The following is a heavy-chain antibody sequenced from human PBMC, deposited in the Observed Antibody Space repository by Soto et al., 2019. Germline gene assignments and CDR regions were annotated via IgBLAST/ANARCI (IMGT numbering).Heavy chain of an antibody. CDR2: IIPIFGTA. Sequence: ASVKVSCKASGGTFSSYAISWVRRAPGQGLEWMGGIIPIFGTANYAQKFQGRVTITADKSTSTAYMELSSLRSEDTAVYYCARVAEGGYSYGFDYYGMDVWGQGTTVTVSS. J-gene: IGHJ6*02. V-gene: IGHV1-69*06. D-gene: IGHD5-18*01. CDR1: GGTFSSYA. CDR3: ARVAEGGYSYGFDYYGMDV.